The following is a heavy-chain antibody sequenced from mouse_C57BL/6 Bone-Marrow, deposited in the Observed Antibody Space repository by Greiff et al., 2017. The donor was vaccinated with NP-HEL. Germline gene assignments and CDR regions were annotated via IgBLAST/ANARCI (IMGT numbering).Heavy chain of an antibody. CDR3: TTFYSNSFAY. D-gene: IGHD2-5*01. J-gene: IGHJ3*01. Sequence: DVKLVESGAELVRPGASVKLSCTASGFNIKDDYMHWVKQRPEQGLEWIGWIDPENGDTEYASKFQGKATITADTSSNTAYLQLSSLTSEDTAVYYCTTFYSNSFAYWGQGTLVTVSA. CDR2: IDPENGDT. CDR1: GFNIKDDY. V-gene: IGHV14-4*01.